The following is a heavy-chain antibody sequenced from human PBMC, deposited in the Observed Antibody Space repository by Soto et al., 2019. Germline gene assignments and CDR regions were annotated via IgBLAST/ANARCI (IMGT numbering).Heavy chain of an antibody. V-gene: IGHV1-69*01. CDR2: IIPIVGTA. CDR3: ARDFPSSSSDP. CDR1: GGTFSSYA. J-gene: IGHJ5*02. Sequence: QVQLVQSGAEVKKPGSSVKVSCKASGGTFSSYAITWVRQAPGQGLEWMGGIIPIVGTANYAQKFQGRVTIAADESLITAYMGLSSLRSEDTAVYYCARDFPSSSSDPWGQGTLVTVSS.